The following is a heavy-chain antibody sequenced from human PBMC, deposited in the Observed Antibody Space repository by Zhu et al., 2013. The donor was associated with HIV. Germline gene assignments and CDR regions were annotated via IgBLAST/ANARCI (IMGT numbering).Heavy chain of an antibody. V-gene: IGHV1-46*01. Sequence: QVQLVQSGAEVKKPGASVKVSCKASGYTFTSYYMHWVRQAPGQGLEWMGIINPSGGSTSYAQKFQGRVTMTRDTSTSTVYMELSSLRSEDTAVYYCASTGILEWEAFDIWGQGTMVTVSS. CDR2: INPSGGST. CDR3: ASTGILEWEAFDI. J-gene: IGHJ3*02. D-gene: IGHD1-1*01. CDR1: GYTFTSYY.